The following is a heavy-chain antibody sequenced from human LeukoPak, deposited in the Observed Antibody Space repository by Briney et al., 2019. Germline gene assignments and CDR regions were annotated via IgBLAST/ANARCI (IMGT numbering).Heavy chain of an antibody. V-gene: IGHV5-51*01. CDR3: ARQIYDSSGYLNPLDY. CDR2: IYPGDSDT. D-gene: IGHD3-22*01. Sequence: GESLKISCKGSGYSFTSYWIGWVRQMPGKGLEWMGIIYPGDSDTRYSPSFQGQVTISADKSISTAYLQWSSLKASDTAMYYCARQIYDSSGYLNPLDYWGQGTLVTVSS. J-gene: IGHJ4*02. CDR1: GYSFTSYW.